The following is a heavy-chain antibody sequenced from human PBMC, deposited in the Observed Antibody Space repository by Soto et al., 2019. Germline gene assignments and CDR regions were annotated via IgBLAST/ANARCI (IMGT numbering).Heavy chain of an antibody. CDR1: GGSISSYY. V-gene: IGHV4-59*01. D-gene: IGHD4-4*01. Sequence: SETLSLTCTVSGGSISSYYWSWIRQPPGKGLEWIGYFYYSGSTNYNPSLKSRVTISVDTSKNQFSLKLSSVTAADAAVYYCARALMTTVTYWFDPWGQGTLVTVSS. J-gene: IGHJ5*02. CDR3: ARALMTTVTYWFDP. CDR2: FYYSGST.